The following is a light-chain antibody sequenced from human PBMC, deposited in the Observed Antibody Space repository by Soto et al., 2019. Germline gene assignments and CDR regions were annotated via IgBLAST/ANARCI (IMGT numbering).Light chain of an antibody. Sequence: QSVVTQPPSASGTPGQRVIISCSGSSSSLGSNSGNWYQQLPGTAPKLLIYNTYQRPLGVPDRFSGSKSGTSASLAISGLQSQDEGDYFCAAWDDSLNGPVFGGGTKVTVL. CDR2: NTY. CDR1: SSSLGSNS. J-gene: IGLJ3*02. V-gene: IGLV1-44*01. CDR3: AAWDDSLNGPV.